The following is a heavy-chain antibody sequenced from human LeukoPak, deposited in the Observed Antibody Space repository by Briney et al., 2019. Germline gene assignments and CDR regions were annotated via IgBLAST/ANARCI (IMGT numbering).Heavy chain of an antibody. J-gene: IGHJ4*02. CDR3: ASSSTSCSNFDY. CDR1: GYTFTSYA. D-gene: IGHD2-2*01. Sequence: ASVKLSCKASGYTFTSYAMHWVRQAPGQRLEWMGWINAGNGNTKYSQKFQGRVTITRDTSASTAYMELSSLRSEDTAVYYCASSSTSCSNFDYWGQGTLVTVSS. V-gene: IGHV1-3*01. CDR2: INAGNGNT.